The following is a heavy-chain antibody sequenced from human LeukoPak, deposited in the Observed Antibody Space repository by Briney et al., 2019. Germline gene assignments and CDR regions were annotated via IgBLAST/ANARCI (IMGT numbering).Heavy chain of an antibody. V-gene: IGHV4-39*07. CDR2: TYYSGST. Sequence: PSETLSLTCTVSGGSISSSSYYWGWIRQPPGKGLEWIGSTYYSGSTYYNPSLKSRVTISVDTSKNQFSLKLSSVTAADTAVYYCAKDNGYSYGIDYWGQGRLVTVSS. J-gene: IGHJ4*02. CDR3: AKDNGYSYGIDY. D-gene: IGHD5-18*01. CDR1: GGSISSSSYY.